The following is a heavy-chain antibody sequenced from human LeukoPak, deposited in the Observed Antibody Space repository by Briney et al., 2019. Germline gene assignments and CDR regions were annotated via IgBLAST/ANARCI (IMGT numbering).Heavy chain of an antibody. J-gene: IGHJ6*02. CDR1: GFTFSSYA. CDR3: AKGGGSNYNYYYYYGMDV. V-gene: IGHV3-23*01. Sequence: GGSLRLSCAASGFTFSSYAMSWVRQAPGKGLEWVSAISGSGGSTYYADSVKGRFTISRDNSKNTLYLQMNSLRAEDTAVFYCAKGGGSNYNYYYYYGMDVWGQGTTVTVSS. CDR2: ISGSGGST. D-gene: IGHD5-24*01.